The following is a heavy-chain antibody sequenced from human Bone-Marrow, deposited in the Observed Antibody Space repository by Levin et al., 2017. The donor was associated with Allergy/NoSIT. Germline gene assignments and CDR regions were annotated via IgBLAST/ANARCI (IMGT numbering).Heavy chain of an antibody. D-gene: IGHD2-2*01. CDR3: ARLALPRYCTSTSCSDSGYYFDY. J-gene: IGHJ4*02. V-gene: IGHV3-13*04. CDR1: GFTFSSYD. CDR2: IGTAADS. Sequence: GESLKISCAASGFTFSSYDMHWVRQATGRGLEWVSAIGTAADSYYSGSVKGRFTVSRDNAKNSFYLQMNSLRAGDTAVYYCARLALPRYCTSTSCSDSGYYFDYWGQGTLVTVSS.